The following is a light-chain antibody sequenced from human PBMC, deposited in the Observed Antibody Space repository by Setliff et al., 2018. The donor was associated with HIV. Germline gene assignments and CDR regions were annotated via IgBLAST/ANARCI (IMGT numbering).Light chain of an antibody. Sequence: QSVLAQPPSASGSPGQSVAISCTGTSSDIGSHNHVSWYQQYPGKAPKLMIYELSQRPSGVPDRFSGSKSGNTASLTVSGLQAEDEADYYCASYAGDGVHDIYVFGTGTKVTVL. V-gene: IGLV2-8*01. CDR3: ASYAGDGVHDIYV. J-gene: IGLJ1*01. CDR1: SSDIGSHNH. CDR2: ELS.